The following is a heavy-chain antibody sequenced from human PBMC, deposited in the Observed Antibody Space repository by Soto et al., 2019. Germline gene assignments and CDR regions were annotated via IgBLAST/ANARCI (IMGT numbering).Heavy chain of an antibody. CDR1: GGTFSSYA. Sequence: SVKFSCKASGGTFSSYAISWVRQAPGQGLEWMGGIIPIFGTANYAQKFQGRVTITADESTSTAYMELSSLRSEDTAVYYCARDQRSGSYYSWFDPWGQGTLVTVSS. D-gene: IGHD1-26*01. CDR2: IIPIFGTA. CDR3: ARDQRSGSYYSWFDP. J-gene: IGHJ5*02. V-gene: IGHV1-69*13.